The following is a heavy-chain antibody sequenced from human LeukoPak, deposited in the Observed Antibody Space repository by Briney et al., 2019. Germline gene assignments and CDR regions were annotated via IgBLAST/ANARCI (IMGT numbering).Heavy chain of an antibody. D-gene: IGHD6-13*01. CDR2: INHSGST. V-gene: IGHV4-34*01. CDR1: GGSFSGYY. CDR3: ARARYSSSWACDY. Sequence: SETLSLTCAVYGGSFSGYYWSWIRQPPGKGLEWIGEINHSGSTNYNPSLKSRVTISVDTSKNQFSLKLSSVTAADTAVYYCARARYSSSWACDYWGQGTLVTVSS. J-gene: IGHJ4*02.